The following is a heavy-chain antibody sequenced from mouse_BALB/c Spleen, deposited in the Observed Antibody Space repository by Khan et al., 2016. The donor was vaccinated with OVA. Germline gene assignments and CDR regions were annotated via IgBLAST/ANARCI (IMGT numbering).Heavy chain of an antibody. CDR2: ISYSGST. V-gene: IGHV3-2*02. CDR1: GYSITSVYA. Sequence: EVQLQESGPGLVKPSQSLSLTCTVTGYSITSVYAWNWIRQFPGNKLEWMGYISYSGSTSNNPSLRSRISITRDSSKNQFFLQLNSVTTEDTATYYCARKKYYGNAMDYWGQGTSGTVSS. J-gene: IGHJ4*01. D-gene: IGHD1-2*01. CDR3: ARKKYYGNAMDY.